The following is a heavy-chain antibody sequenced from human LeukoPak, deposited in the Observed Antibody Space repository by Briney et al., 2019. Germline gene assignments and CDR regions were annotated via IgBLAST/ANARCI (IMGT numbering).Heavy chain of an antibody. J-gene: IGHJ3*02. CDR2: ISHIGRT. Sequence: PSETLSLTCTVPGGSISSYYWSWIRQSPGTELEWIGYISHIGRTNYNPSLKSRVTISIDTSKNQFSLKLRSVTAADTAVYHCARDLVTVTKGFDIWGQGTMVSVSS. CDR1: GGSISSYY. D-gene: IGHD4-17*01. CDR3: ARDLVTVTKGFDI. V-gene: IGHV4-59*01.